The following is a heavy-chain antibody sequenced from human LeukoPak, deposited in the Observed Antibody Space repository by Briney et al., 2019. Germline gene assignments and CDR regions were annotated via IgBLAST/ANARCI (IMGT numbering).Heavy chain of an antibody. V-gene: IGHV3-30*04. CDR2: ISYDGSNK. CDR3: AREDTINGVTHSDY. CDR1: GFTFSSYA. Sequence: GGSLRLSCAASGFTFSSYAMHWVRQAPGKGLEWVAVISYDGSNKYYADSVKGRFTISRDNSKNTLYLQMNSLRAEDTAVYYCAREDTINGVTHSDYWGQGTLVTVSS. J-gene: IGHJ4*02. D-gene: IGHD2-8*01.